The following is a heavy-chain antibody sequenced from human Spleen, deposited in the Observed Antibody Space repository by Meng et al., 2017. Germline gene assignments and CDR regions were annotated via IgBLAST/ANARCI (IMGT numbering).Heavy chain of an antibody. J-gene: IGHJ6*02. CDR2: ISGDST. V-gene: IGHV3-38-3*01. CDR3: ASSMVRGVIKYYYYYGMDV. Sequence: GESLKISCAASGFTVSSNEMSWVRQAPGKGLEWVSFISGDSTYYTDSGKGRFTISRDNAKNSLYLQMNSLRAEDTAVYYCASSMVRGVIKYYYYYGMDVWGQGTTVTVSS. CDR1: GFTVSSNE. D-gene: IGHD3-10*01.